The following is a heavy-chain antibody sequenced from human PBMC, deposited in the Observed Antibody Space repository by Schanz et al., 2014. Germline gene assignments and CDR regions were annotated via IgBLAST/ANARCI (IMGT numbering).Heavy chain of an antibody. CDR3: ARGNRLQYYDDIWGSYRDPSELDY. Sequence: QVQLVQSGAEVKKPGSSVKVSCKASGGTFSSDTFSWVRQAPGQGLEWMGRISAYNGNTNYAQKLQGRVTITRDTSATTAYMELSSLRSEDTAFYYCARGNRLQYYDDIWGSYRDPSELDYWGQGTLXTVSS. V-gene: IGHV1-18*01. J-gene: IGHJ4*02. CDR1: GGTFSSDT. CDR2: ISAYNGNT. D-gene: IGHD3-16*02.